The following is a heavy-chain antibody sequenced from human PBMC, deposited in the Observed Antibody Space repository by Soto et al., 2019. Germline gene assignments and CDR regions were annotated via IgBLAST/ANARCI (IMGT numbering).Heavy chain of an antibody. CDR2: ISAYNGNT. D-gene: IGHD3-22*01. V-gene: IGHV1-18*04. CDR3: ARPHMYPYDSSGYHPPHDC. J-gene: IGHJ4*02. CDR1: GYTFTSYG. Sequence: GASVKASCKASGYTFTSYGISWVRQAPGQGLEWMGWISAYNGNTNYAQKLQGRVTMTTDTSTSTAYMELRSLRSDDTAVYYCARPHMYPYDSSGYHPPHDCRRKGTLVTVAS.